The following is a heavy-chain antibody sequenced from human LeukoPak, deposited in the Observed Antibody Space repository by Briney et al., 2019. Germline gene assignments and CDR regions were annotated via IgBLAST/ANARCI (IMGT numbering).Heavy chain of an antibody. V-gene: IGHV3-23*01. CDR2: ISGSGGTT. Sequence: PGGSLRLSRAASGFTFNTYAMSWVRQAPGKGLEWVSAISGSGGTTYYADSVKGRFTISRDNSKNTLYLQMNSLRADDTAVYYCAKYRRPPSIDYWGQGTLVTVSS. CDR1: GFTFNTYA. J-gene: IGHJ4*02. D-gene: IGHD1-26*01. CDR3: AKYRRPPSIDY.